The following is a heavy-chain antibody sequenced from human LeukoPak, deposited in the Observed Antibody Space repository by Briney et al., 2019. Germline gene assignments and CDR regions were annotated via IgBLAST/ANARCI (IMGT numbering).Heavy chain of an antibody. V-gene: IGHV2-70*04. CDR1: GFSLNTTGMR. CDR3: ARIAPSYYYDSSAPLDY. Sequence: ESGPALVKPTQTLTLTCTFSGFSLNTTGMRMGWIRQPPGKALEWLARIDWDDDKFYSTSLKPRLTISKGSSRNQVVLTMTNMDPVDTATYYCARIAPSYYYDSSAPLDYWGQGTLVTVSS. D-gene: IGHD3-22*01. J-gene: IGHJ4*02. CDR2: IDWDDDK.